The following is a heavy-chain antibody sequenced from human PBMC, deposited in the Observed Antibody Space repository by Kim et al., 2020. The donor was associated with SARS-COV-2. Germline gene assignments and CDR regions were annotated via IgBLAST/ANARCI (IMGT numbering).Heavy chain of an antibody. CDR2: ISGSGDRT. CDR1: GFTFSTYA. J-gene: IGHJ4*02. V-gene: IGHV3-23*01. D-gene: IGHD3-3*01. Sequence: GGSLRLSCAASGFTFSTYAMSWVRQVPGKGLEWVSDISGSGDRTYYADSIQGRFTMSRDNSKNTLFLQMNSLRAEDTAVYYCAKETASPVFGIIANWGQGTLVTVSS. CDR3: AKETASPVFGIIAN.